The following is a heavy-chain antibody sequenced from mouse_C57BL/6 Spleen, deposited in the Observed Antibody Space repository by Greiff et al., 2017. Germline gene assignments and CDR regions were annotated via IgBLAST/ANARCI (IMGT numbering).Heavy chain of an antibody. Sequence: DVQLVESGGGLVKPGGSLKLSCAASGFTFSDYGMHWVRQAPEKGLEWVAYISSGSSTIYYADTVKGRFTISRDNAKNTLFLQMTSLRSEDTAMYYCARSLYGGYMDYWGQGTSVTVSS. V-gene: IGHV5-17*01. CDR1: GFTFSDYG. J-gene: IGHJ4*01. CDR2: ISSGSSTI. D-gene: IGHD1-1*01. CDR3: ARSLYGGYMDY.